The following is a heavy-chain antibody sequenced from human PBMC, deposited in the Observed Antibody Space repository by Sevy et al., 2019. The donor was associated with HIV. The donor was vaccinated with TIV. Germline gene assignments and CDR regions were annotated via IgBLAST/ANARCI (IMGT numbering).Heavy chain of an antibody. CDR2: MNPNSGNT. D-gene: IGHD6-19*01. CDR3: ARAYLIAVAGTTWFDP. J-gene: IGHJ5*02. V-gene: IGHV1-8*01. CDR1: GYTFTSYD. Sequence: ASVKVSCKASGYTFTSYDINWVRQATGQGLEWMGWMNPNSGNTGYAQKFQGRVTMTRNTSISTAYMELSSLRSEDKAVYYCARAYLIAVAGTTWFDPWGQGTLVTVSS.